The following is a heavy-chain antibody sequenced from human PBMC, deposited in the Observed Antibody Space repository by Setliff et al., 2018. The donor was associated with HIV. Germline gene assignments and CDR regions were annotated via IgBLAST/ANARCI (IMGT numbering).Heavy chain of an antibody. V-gene: IGHV3-11*01. J-gene: IGHJ4*02. CDR3: AREYAMAARY. CDR2: ISPSGSTL. Sequence: GGPLRLSCAASGFEFSDYYMSWIRQAPGKGLEWVSYISPSGSTLYYADSVKGRFTISRDNAKNSLHLQMNSLSAEDTAVYYCAREYAMAARYWGRGTLVTVSS. D-gene: IGHD2-15*01. CDR1: GFEFSDYY.